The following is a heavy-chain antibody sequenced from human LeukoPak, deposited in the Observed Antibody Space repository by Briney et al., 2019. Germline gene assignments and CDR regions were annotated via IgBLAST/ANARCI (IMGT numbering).Heavy chain of an antibody. J-gene: IGHJ4*02. CDR1: GYTFTGYY. CDR3: ARGDVDTAMVIGY. V-gene: IGHV1-2*02. D-gene: IGHD5-18*01. CDR2: INPNSGGT. Sequence: ASVKVSCKASGYTFTGYYTHWVRQAPGQGLEWMGWINPNSGGTNYAQKFQGRVTMTRDTSISTAYMELSRLRSDDTAVYYCARGDVDTAMVIGYWGQGTLVTVSS.